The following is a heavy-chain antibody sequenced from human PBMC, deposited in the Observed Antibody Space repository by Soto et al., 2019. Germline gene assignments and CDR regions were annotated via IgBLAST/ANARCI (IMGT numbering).Heavy chain of an antibody. V-gene: IGHV3-21*01. CDR1: GFTFSSYS. CDR2: ISSSSSYI. CDR3: ARDIRADNKYDILTGYYPAFGYYGMDV. Sequence: GGSLRLSCAASGFTFSSYSMNWVRQAPGKGLEWVSSISSSSSYIYYADSVKGRFTISRDNAKNSLYLQMNSLRAEDMAVYYCARDIRADNKYDILTGYYPAFGYYGMDVWGQGTTVTVSS. J-gene: IGHJ6*02. D-gene: IGHD3-9*01.